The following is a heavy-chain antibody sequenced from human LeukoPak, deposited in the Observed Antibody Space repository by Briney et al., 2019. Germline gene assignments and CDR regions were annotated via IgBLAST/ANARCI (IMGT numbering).Heavy chain of an antibody. CDR2: ISGSGGST. D-gene: IGHD6-13*01. J-gene: IGHJ4*02. Sequence: GGSLRLSCAASGFTFSSYAMSWVRQAPGKGLEWVSVISGSGGSTYYADSVKGRFTISRDNSKNTLYLQMNSLRAEDTAVYYCAKDGFGSSWYGGFDYWGQGTLVTVSS. CDR1: GFTFSSYA. V-gene: IGHV3-23*01. CDR3: AKDGFGSSWYGGFDY.